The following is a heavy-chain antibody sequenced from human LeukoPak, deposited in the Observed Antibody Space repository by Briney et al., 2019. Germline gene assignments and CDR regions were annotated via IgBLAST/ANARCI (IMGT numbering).Heavy chain of an antibody. CDR2: IYHSGST. CDR1: GGSISSGGYY. V-gene: IGHV4-30-2*01. J-gene: IGHJ4*02. Sequence: KASETLSLTCTVSGGSISSGGYYWSWIRQPPGKGLEWIGYIYHSGSTYYNPSLKSRVTISVDRSKNQFSLKLSSVTAADTAVYYCARVGSYYGPFDYWGQGTLVTVSS. CDR3: ARVGSYYGPFDY. D-gene: IGHD1-26*01.